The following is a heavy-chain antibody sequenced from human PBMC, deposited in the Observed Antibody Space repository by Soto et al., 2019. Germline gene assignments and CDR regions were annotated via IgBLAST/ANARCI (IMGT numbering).Heavy chain of an antibody. Sequence: SVKVSCKASGCTFRSYAISCVRQAPGQGLEWMGGIIPIFGTANYAQKFQGRVTITADESTSTAYMELCSLRSEDTAAYYFSRGGHYWSDSSPSLDYWGQGTPVT. CDR3: SRGGHYWSDSSPSLDY. CDR1: GCTFRSYA. J-gene: IGHJ4*02. D-gene: IGHD1-1*01. V-gene: IGHV1-69*13. CDR2: IIPIFGTA.